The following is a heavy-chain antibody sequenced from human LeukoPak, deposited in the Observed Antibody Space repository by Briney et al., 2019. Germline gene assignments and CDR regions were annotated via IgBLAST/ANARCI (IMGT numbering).Heavy chain of an antibody. V-gene: IGHV3-30*02. CDR1: GFTFSTYG. CDR2: IRYDGSNK. D-gene: IGHD6-6*01. J-gene: IGHJ4*02. Sequence: GGSLRLSCAASGFTFSTYGMHWVRQAPGKGLEWVAFIRYDGSNKYYADSVKGRFTISRDNSKNTLYLQVNSLRAEDTAVYYCAKLAYSSSSSVDYWGQGTLVTVSS. CDR3: AKLAYSSSSSVDY.